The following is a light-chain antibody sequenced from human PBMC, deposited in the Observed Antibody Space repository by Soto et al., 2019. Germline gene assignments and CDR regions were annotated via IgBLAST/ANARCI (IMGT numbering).Light chain of an antibody. CDR1: QTISNY. Sequence: DIQMTQSPSSLSASIGDRVTITCRASQTISNYLNWYQQKPGKVPKLLIYATSSLQSGVPSRFSGSGSGTDFTLTISNLQPEDFATYYSQQSYSTPSFGGGTKVEIK. V-gene: IGKV1-39*01. CDR3: QQSYSTPS. J-gene: IGKJ4*01. CDR2: ATS.